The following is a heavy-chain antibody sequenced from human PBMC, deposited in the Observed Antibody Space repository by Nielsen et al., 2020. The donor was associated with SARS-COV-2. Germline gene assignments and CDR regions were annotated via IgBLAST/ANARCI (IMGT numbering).Heavy chain of an antibody. J-gene: IGHJ4*02. Sequence: SVKVSCKGSGGIFNTYSISWVRQAPGQGLEWMGRIVPPLGTTNYAQKFQDRHTTTADYMELSGLIYEDTAVYYCARASAFDFWGQGTLVTVSS. CDR1: GGIFNTYS. CDR2: IVPPLGTT. V-gene: IGHV1-69*08. CDR3: ARASAFDF.